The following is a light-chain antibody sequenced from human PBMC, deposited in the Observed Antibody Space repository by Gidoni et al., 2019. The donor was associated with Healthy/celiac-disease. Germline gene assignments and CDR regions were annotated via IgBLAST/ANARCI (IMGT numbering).Light chain of an antibody. V-gene: IGKV1-39*01. CDR3: QQSYRSIT. Sequence: DIQMTQSPSSLSASVGDRVTITCRASQSISSYLNWYQQKPGKAPKLLIYAASSLQSGVPSRFSGSGSGTDFTLTISSLQPEDFATYYCQQSYRSITFGQXTRLEIK. CDR2: AAS. J-gene: IGKJ5*01. CDR1: QSISSY.